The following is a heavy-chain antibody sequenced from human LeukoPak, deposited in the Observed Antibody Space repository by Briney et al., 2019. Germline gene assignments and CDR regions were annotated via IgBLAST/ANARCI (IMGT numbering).Heavy chain of an antibody. CDR1: GGTFSSYA. J-gene: IGHJ5*02. Sequence: ASVKVSCKASGGTFSSYAISWVRQAPGQGLEWMGGIIPIFGTANYAQKFQGRVTITADESTSTAYMELSSLRSEDTAVYYCARGSMSTAMAWFDPWGQRNLVTVSS. D-gene: IGHD5-18*01. CDR3: ARGSMSTAMAWFDP. V-gene: IGHV1-69*13. CDR2: IIPIFGTA.